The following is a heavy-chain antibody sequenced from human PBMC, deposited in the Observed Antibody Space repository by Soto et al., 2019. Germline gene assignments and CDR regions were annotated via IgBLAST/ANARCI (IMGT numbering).Heavy chain of an antibody. Sequence: GGSLRLSCAASGFTFSNAWMSWVRQAPGKGLEWVGRIKSKTDGGTTDYAAPVKGRFTISRDDSKNTLYLQMNSLKTEDTAVYYCTTDLGESGSYPNWFDPWGQGTLVTVSS. CDR1: GFTFSNAW. V-gene: IGHV3-15*01. CDR2: IKSKTDGGTT. D-gene: IGHD1-26*01. J-gene: IGHJ5*02. CDR3: TTDLGESGSYPNWFDP.